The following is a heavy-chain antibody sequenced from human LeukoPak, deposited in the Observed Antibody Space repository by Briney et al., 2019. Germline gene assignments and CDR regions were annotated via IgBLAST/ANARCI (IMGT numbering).Heavy chain of an antibody. J-gene: IGHJ4*02. D-gene: IGHD5-24*01. CDR2: ISSNGDST. CDR3: VKDRWIDY. Sequence: GGSLRLSCSVSGFTFSSHAMHWVRQAPGKGLQYVSSISSNGDSTYYAASVKGRFTISRDNSKSTLYLQMSSLRAEDTAVYYCVKDRWIDYWGQGALVTVSS. CDR1: GFTFSSHA. V-gene: IGHV3-64D*06.